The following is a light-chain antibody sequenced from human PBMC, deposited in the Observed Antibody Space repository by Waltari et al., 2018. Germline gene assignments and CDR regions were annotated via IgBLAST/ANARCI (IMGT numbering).Light chain of an antibody. CDR1: NIGTYS. CDR2: YDR. V-gene: IGLV3-21*04. Sequence: SYVVTQPPSVSVAPGETATIPCGGDNIGTYSVHWHQQKAGQAPVLVIFYDRDRPSGIPERFSGSNSGNTATLTISRVEAGDEARYYCHVWHPHVDPGVFGTGTEVTVL. J-gene: IGLJ1*01. CDR3: HVWHPHVDPGV.